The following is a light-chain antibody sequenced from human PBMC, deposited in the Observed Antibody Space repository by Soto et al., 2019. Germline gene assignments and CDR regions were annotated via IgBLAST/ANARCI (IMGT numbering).Light chain of an antibody. V-gene: IGLV2-23*01. CDR1: SIDFASDDL. CDR2: EGT. J-gene: IGLJ1*01. CDR3: CSYAGSRTDV. Sequence: TYPAPMTGPPGQSIVISCNQSSIDFASDDLVVWYLQYPGKGPIVVIFEGTKRLSGVSDRFAGSKSGNTASLTISGLQTEDEADYYCCSYAGSRTDVFGPRTRAPS.